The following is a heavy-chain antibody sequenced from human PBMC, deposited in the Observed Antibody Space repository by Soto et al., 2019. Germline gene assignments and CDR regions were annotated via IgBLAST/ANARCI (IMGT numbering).Heavy chain of an antibody. D-gene: IGHD3-9*01. J-gene: IGHJ6*02. CDR1: GFTFDDYT. Sequence: VQLVESGGVVVQPGGSLRLSCAASGFTFDDYTMHWVRQAPGKGLEWVSLISWDGGSTYYADSVKGRFTISRDNSKNALYLQMNSLRTEDTALYYCARYDILTYGMDVWGQGNTVTVSS. CDR2: ISWDGGST. V-gene: IGHV3-43*01. CDR3: ARYDILTYGMDV.